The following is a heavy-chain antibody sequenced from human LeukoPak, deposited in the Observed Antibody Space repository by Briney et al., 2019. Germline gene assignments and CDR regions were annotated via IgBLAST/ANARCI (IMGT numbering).Heavy chain of an antibody. Sequence: SETLSLTCTVSGGSISISTYYWGWIRQPPGKGLEWIGSIYYSGSTSYNPSLKSRVTMSVDTSKNQFSLKLDSVTAADTAVHYCARNASDSGTSYFDYWGQGTLVTVSS. J-gene: IGHJ4*02. D-gene: IGHD1-26*01. CDR1: GGSISISTYY. CDR3: ARNASDSGTSYFDY. CDR2: IYYSGST. V-gene: IGHV4-39*01.